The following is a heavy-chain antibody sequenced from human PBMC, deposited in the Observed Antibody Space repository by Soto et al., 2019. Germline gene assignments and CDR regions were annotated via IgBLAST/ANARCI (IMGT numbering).Heavy chain of an antibody. CDR2: IYPSNSET. J-gene: IGHJ4*02. CDR3: ARQAYHYDTDSFGY. V-gene: IGHV5-51*01. D-gene: IGHD3-22*01. Sequence: PGESLKISCKASGYTFTSYWNGWVRQMPGKGLEWMGIIYPSNSETRFSPSFQGQVTLSADKSIFTAYLQWSSLKASDTAIYYCARQAYHYDTDSFGYWGQGTLVTVSS. CDR1: GYTFTSYW.